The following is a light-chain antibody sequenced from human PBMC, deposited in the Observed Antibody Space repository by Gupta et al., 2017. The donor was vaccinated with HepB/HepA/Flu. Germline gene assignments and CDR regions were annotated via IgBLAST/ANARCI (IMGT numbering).Light chain of an antibody. CDR3: SSVSSYNNLV. CDR2: DVY. J-gene: IGLJ2*01. V-gene: IGLV2-14*03. CDR1: ITDVGSYNL. Sequence: QFALTQPASVSGSPGQSVTISCTGTITDVGSYNLVSWYQQHPGTAPQLIIYDVYYRPSGVSNRFSGSKSDNTASLTIAGLQTGDEADYYCSSVSSYNNLVFGGGTKVTVL.